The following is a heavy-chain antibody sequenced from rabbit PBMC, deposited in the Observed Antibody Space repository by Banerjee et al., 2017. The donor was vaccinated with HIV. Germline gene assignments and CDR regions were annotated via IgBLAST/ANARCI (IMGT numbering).Heavy chain of an antibody. D-gene: IGHD6-1*01. J-gene: IGHJ4*01. CDR1: GFSFSSSYY. V-gene: IGHV1S40*01. CDR3: ARADYAGYGYAIFAYFVL. Sequence: QSLEESGGDLVQPEGSLTLTCTASGFSFSSSYYMCWVRQAPGKGLEWIGCIDTGDGNTYYASWAKGRFTISKTSSTTVTLQMTSLTAADTATYFCARADYAGYGYAIFAYFVLWGQGTLVTVS. CDR2: IDTGDGNT.